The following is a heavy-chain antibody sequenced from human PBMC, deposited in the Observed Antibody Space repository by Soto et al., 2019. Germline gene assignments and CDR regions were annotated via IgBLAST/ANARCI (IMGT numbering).Heavy chain of an antibody. V-gene: IGHV3-23*01. Sequence: EVQLLESGGGLVQPGGSLRLSCAASGFTFSTYAMSWVRQAPGKGLEWVATITGSGGNTQYADSVKGRCTTSRDNSENTVYLQMNSLRAEDTAVYYCARVKAQILSSGWYGGDDIWGHGTMVTVSS. D-gene: IGHD6-19*01. CDR1: GFTFSTYA. CDR2: ITGSGGNT. CDR3: ARVKAQILSSGWYGGDDI. J-gene: IGHJ3*02.